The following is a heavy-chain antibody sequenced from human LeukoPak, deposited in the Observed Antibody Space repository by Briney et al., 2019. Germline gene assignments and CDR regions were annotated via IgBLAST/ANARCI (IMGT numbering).Heavy chain of an antibody. CDR3: AELGITMIGGV. CDR2: ISSSSSYI. V-gene: IGHV3-21*01. D-gene: IGHD3-10*02. CDR1: GFTFSSYS. J-gene: IGHJ6*04. Sequence: GGSLRLSCAASGFTFSSYSVNWVRQAPGKGVEWVSSISSSSSYIYYADSVKGRFTISRDNAKNSLYLQMNSLRAEDTAVYYCAELGITMIGGVWGKGTTVTISS.